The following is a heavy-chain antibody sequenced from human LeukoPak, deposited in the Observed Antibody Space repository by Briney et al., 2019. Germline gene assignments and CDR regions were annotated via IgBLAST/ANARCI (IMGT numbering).Heavy chain of an antibody. CDR1: GFTFDDYG. J-gene: IGHJ5*02. D-gene: IGHD2-21*02. CDR2: IRYDGSNK. V-gene: IGHV3-30*02. CDR3: ANGGGNCGGDCLYNWFDP. Sequence: GGSLRLSCAASGFTFDDYGMSWVRQAPGKGLEWVAFIRYDGSNKYYADSVKGRFTISRDNSKNTLYLQMNSLRAEDTAVYYCANGGGNCGGDCLYNWFDPWGQGTLVTVSS.